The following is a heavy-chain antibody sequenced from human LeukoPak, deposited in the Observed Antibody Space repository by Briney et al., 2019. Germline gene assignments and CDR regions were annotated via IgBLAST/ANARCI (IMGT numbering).Heavy chain of an antibody. CDR3: ARDWYDYVWGSYRYFDY. D-gene: IGHD3-16*02. J-gene: IGHJ4*02. V-gene: IGHV4-39*07. Sequence: PSETLSLTCTVSGGSISSSSYYWGWIRQPPGKGLEWIGSIYYSGSTYYNPSLKSRVTISVDTSKNQFSLKLSSVTAADTAVYYCARDWYDYVWGSYRYFDYWGQGTQVTVSS. CDR1: GGSISSSSYY. CDR2: IYYSGST.